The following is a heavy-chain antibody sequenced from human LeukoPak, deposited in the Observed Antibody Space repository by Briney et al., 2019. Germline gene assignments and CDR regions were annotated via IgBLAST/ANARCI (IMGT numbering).Heavy chain of an antibody. D-gene: IGHD3-22*01. J-gene: IGHJ4*02. CDR2: IYYRGIT. V-gene: IGHV4-59*01. CDR3: ASHYYDSSGDFDY. Sequence: KPSETLSLTCTVSGGSISSYYWSWIRQPPGKGLEWIGYIYYRGITNYNPYLKSRVTIPVDTSKNQFSLKLISVTAADTAVYYCASHYYDSSGDFDYWGQGTLVTVSS. CDR1: GGSISSYY.